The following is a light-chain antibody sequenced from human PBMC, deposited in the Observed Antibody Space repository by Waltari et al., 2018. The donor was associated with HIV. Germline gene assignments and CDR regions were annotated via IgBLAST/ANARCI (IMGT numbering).Light chain of an antibody. V-gene: IGKV2-30*01. Sequence: DVVMTQSPLSLPVTLGQPASISCTSSQSLVSSDGNTYLVWFQQRPGQSPRRLIYKVSDRDSGVPDRFSGSGSGADFTLKISRVDAEDIGVYFCMQGTHWPRTFGLGTKVEI. CDR3: MQGTHWPRT. CDR2: KVS. CDR1: QSLVSSDGNTY. J-gene: IGKJ1*01.